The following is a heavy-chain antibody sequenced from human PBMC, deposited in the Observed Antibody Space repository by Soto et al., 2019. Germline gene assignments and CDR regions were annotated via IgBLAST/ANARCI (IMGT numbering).Heavy chain of an antibody. CDR1: GFTVSSNY. D-gene: IGHD3-10*01. CDR2: IYSGGST. Sequence: GGSLRLSCAASGFTVSSNYMSWVRQAPGKGLEWVSVIYSGGSTYYAGSVKGRFTISRDNSKNTLYLQMNSLRAEDTAVYYSASTNYNPSLKSRVTISVDTSKNQFSLKLSSVTAADTAVYYCARLRPSRYCSGGSCYSVQTMGPADYWGQGTLVTVSS. J-gene: IGHJ4*02. V-gene: IGHV3-53*01. CDR3: ASTNYNPSLKSRVTISVDTSKNQFSLKLSSVTAADTAVYYCARLRPSRYCSGGSCYSVQTMGPADY.